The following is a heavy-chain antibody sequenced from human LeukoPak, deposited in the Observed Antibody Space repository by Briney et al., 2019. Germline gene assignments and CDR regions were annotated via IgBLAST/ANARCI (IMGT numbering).Heavy chain of an antibody. Sequence: SETLSLTCTVSGGSISSYYWSWIRQPPGKGLEWIGYIYYSGSTNYNPSLKSRVTISVDPSKNQFSLKLSSVTAADTAVYYCARAIWDYYDSSGYYSHYFDYWGQGTLVTVSS. CDR3: ARAIWDYYDSSGYYSHYFDY. CDR2: IYYSGST. CDR1: GGSISSYY. V-gene: IGHV4-59*01. J-gene: IGHJ4*02. D-gene: IGHD3-22*01.